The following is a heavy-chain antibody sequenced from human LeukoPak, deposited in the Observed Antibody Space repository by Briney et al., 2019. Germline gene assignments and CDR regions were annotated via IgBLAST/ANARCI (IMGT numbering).Heavy chain of an antibody. Sequence: PGGSLRLSCAASGFTFSSYSMNWVRQAPGKGLEWVSVIYSGGSTYYADSVKGRFTISRDNSKNTLYLQMNSLRAEDTAVYYCARSSGYIFDYWGQGTLVTVSS. CDR3: ARSSGYIFDY. J-gene: IGHJ4*02. CDR1: GFTFSSYS. V-gene: IGHV3-53*01. CDR2: IYSGGST. D-gene: IGHD3-22*01.